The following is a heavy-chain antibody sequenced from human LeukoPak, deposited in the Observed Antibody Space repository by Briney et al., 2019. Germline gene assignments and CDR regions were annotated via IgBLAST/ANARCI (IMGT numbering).Heavy chain of an antibody. V-gene: IGHV3-74*01. D-gene: IGHD5-12*01. CDR2: INSDGSST. Sequence: GGSLRLSRAASVFTFSRRWMHWVRPAPGKGVVWVSRINSDGSSTSYADSVKGRFTISRDNAKNTLYLEMNSLRAEDTAVYYCKSGIVATIGDYWGQGALVTASS. J-gene: IGHJ4*02. CDR3: KSGIVATIGDY. CDR1: VFTFSRRW.